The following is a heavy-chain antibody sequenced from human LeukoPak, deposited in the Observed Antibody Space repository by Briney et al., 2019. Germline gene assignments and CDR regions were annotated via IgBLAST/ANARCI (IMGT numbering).Heavy chain of an antibody. Sequence: GESLKISCKGSGYSFTSYWIGWVRQMPGKGLECMGITYPGDSDSRYSPSFQGQVTISADKSTNTAYLQWSSLKASDTAMYYCARVVVPAAGRYYFDFWGQGTLVTVSS. CDR3: ARVVVPAAGRYYFDF. D-gene: IGHD2-2*01. CDR2: TYPGDSDS. V-gene: IGHV5-51*01. J-gene: IGHJ4*02. CDR1: GYSFTSYW.